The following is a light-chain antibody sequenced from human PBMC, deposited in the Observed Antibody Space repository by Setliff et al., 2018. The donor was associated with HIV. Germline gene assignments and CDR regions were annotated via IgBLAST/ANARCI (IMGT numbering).Light chain of an antibody. CDR2: EVT. V-gene: IGLV2-14*03. CDR1: SSDVGAYNH. J-gene: IGLJ1*01. CDR3: SSYTSSSTLEV. Sequence: QSVLAQPASVSGSPGQSITISCTGTSSDVGAYNHVSWYQQYPGKAPKLMIYEVTNRPSGVSNRFSGSKSGNTASLTISGLQAEDEADYYCSSYTSSSTLEVFGTGTKGTVL.